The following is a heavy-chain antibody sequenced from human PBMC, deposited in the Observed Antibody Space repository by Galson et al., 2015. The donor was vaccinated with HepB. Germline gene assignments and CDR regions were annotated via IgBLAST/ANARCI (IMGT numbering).Heavy chain of an antibody. D-gene: IGHD6-19*01. V-gene: IGHV3-23*01. J-gene: IGHJ4*02. CDR2: ISGSGGST. Sequence: SLRLSCAASGFTFSSYAMSWVRQAPGKGLEWVSAISGSGGSTYYADSVKGRFTISRDNSKNTLYLQMNSLRAEDTAVYYCAKDWGSSGWFRVYDYWGQGTLVTVSS. CDR3: AKDWGSSGWFRVYDY. CDR1: GFTFSSYA.